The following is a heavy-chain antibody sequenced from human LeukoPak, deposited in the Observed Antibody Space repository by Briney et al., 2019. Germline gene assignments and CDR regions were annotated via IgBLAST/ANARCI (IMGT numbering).Heavy chain of an antibody. Sequence: GGSLRLSCAASGFTFSTYAMHWVRQAPGKGLEWVAVIWYDRSNKYYADSVKGRFAISRDNSKNTLYLQMSSLRAEDTAVYYCARDRLTTVTTFHFDYWGQGTLVTVSS. CDR1: GFTFSTYA. V-gene: IGHV3-33*01. J-gene: IGHJ4*02. D-gene: IGHD4-17*01. CDR2: IWYDRSNK. CDR3: ARDRLTTVTTFHFDY.